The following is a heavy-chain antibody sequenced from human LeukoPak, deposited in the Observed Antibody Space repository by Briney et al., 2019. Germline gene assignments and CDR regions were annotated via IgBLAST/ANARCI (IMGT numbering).Heavy chain of an antibody. J-gene: IGHJ5*02. Sequence: ASAKVSCKVSGYTLTELSMHWVRQAPGKGLEWMGGFDPEDGETIYAQKFQGRVTMTEDTSTDTAYMELSSLRSEDTAVYYCARAHSGWWSVPLGTKNWFDPWGQGTLVTVSS. V-gene: IGHV1-24*01. CDR2: FDPEDGET. D-gene: IGHD6-19*01. CDR3: ARAHSGWWSVPLGTKNWFDP. CDR1: GYTLTELS.